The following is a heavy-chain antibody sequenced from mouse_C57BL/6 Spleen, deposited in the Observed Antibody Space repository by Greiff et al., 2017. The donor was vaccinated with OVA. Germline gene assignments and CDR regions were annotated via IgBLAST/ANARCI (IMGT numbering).Heavy chain of an antibody. CDR3: ARYDNHWYMDV. CDR2: INPNNGGT. CDR1: GYTFTDYY. Sequence: EVQLQQSGPELVKPGASVKISCKASGYTFTDYYMNWVKQRHGKSLEWIGDINPNNGGTSYNQKFTGKATLTVNKSSLTAYMELRSLTSEDSAGDYCARYDNHWYMDVWGKGTTVTVSS. V-gene: IGHV1-26*01. D-gene: IGHD2-10*02. J-gene: IGHJ1*03.